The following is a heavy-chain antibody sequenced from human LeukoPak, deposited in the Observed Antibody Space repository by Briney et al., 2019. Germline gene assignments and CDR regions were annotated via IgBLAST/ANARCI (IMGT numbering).Heavy chain of an antibody. CDR2: ITWTSSYI. J-gene: IGHJ4*02. CDR1: GFSFSSST. CDR3: ARDPGPDDS. Sequence: GRSLRLSCAASGFSFSSSTMNWVRQAPGKGLEWVSSITWTSSYINYADSVKGRFTISRDNAKNSLFLQMNSLRAEDTAVYYCARDPGPDDSWGQGTLVTVSS. V-gene: IGHV3-21*01.